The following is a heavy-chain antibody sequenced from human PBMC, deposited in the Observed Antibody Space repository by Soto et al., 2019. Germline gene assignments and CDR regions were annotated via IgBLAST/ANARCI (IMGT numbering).Heavy chain of an antibody. CDR1: GGSMSSGGYS. D-gene: IGHD6-6*01. CDR3: ARYSSSWAFFDY. Sequence: QLQLQESGSGLVKPSQTLSLTCAVSGGSMSSGGYSWSWIRQAPGKGLEWIGYIYHSGSTYYNPSLKSRVTISVDRSKNQFSLQLSSVTAADTAVYYCARYSSSWAFFDYWGQGTLVTVSS. J-gene: IGHJ4*02. CDR2: IYHSGST. V-gene: IGHV4-30-2*01.